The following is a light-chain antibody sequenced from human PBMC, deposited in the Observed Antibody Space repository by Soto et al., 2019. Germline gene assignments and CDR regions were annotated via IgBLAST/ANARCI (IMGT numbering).Light chain of an antibody. J-gene: IGLJ7*01. CDR3: AGWDDSLNGPV. CDR1: SSNIGSNT. V-gene: IGLV1-44*01. CDR2: SNN. Sequence: QPVLTQPPSASGTPGQRVTISCSGSSSNIGSNTVNWYQQLPGTAPKLLIYSNNQRPSGVPDRFSGSKSGTSASLAISGLQSEDEADYYCAGWDDSLNGPVFGGGTQLTVL.